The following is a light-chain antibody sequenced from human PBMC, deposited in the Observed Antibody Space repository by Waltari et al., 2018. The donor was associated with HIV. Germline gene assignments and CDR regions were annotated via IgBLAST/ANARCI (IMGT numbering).Light chain of an antibody. V-gene: IGKV3-11*01. J-gene: IGKJ4*01. Sequence: EIVLTQSPATLSLSPGERATLSCRASQSVQSYLAWYQRKPGQVPRLLVDDASKRATGAPARFSGSGSGTDFTLTISGLETEDAAFYYCQQRVSWPPTFGGGTKVEIK. CDR3: QQRVSWPPT. CDR1: QSVQSY. CDR2: DAS.